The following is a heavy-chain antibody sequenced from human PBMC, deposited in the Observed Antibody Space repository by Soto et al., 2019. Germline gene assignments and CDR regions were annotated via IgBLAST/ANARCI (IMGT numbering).Heavy chain of an antibody. CDR2: IYYSGST. CDR3: ARGGYCSSTSCYGAFDI. Sequence: QVQLQESGPGLVKPSQTLSLTCTVSGGSISSGGYYWSWIRQLPGKGLEWIGYIYYSGSTYYNPSLKRRVTISLDTSRNQFSLKLSSETAADTAVYYCARGGYCSSTSCYGAFDIWGQGTMVTVSS. CDR1: GGSISSGGYY. J-gene: IGHJ3*02. V-gene: IGHV4-31*03. D-gene: IGHD2-2*01.